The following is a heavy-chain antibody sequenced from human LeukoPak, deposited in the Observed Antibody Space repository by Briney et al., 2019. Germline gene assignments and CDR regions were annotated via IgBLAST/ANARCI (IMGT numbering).Heavy chain of an antibody. CDR2: INCNSGGT. CDR1: GYTFTCYY. Sequence: ASVKVSCKASGYTFTCYYLHWVRQAPGQGLEWMGWINCNSGGTNYAQKFQGRVTMTRDTSITTVYMKLSRLIFDDTAVYYCARDEATVTTPYFDYWGQGTQVTVSS. J-gene: IGHJ4*02. D-gene: IGHD4-17*01. CDR3: ARDEATVTTPYFDY. V-gene: IGHV1-2*02.